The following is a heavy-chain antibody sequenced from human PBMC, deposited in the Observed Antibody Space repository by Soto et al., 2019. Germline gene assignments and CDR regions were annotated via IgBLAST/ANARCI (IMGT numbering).Heavy chain of an antibody. CDR1: GYKFTSSW. Sequence: GESLKISCRTSGYKFTSSWIAWVRQMPGKGLEWMGIIFPSDSDTRYSPSFQGQVTISADRSTSTVFLQWASLKASDTAVYFCARKAQSGYFNWFDPWGQGTLVTVSS. CDR2: IFPSDSDT. V-gene: IGHV5-51*01. D-gene: IGHD3-22*01. J-gene: IGHJ5*02. CDR3: ARKAQSGYFNWFDP.